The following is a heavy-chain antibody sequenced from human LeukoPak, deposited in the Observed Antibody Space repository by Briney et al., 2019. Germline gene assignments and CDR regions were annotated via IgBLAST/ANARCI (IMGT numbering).Heavy chain of an antibody. J-gene: IGHJ4*02. Sequence: SETLSLTCTVSGGSITSYYWSWIRQPPGKGLEWIGYIFSGGSTNYNPSLKSRVTISEDTSVNQISLKLSSVTATDTAVYYCARHYYDRSDSYSFDYWGRGTLVTVSS. V-gene: IGHV4-59*08. CDR2: IFSGGST. CDR1: GGSITSYY. D-gene: IGHD3-22*01. CDR3: ARHYYDRSDSYSFDY.